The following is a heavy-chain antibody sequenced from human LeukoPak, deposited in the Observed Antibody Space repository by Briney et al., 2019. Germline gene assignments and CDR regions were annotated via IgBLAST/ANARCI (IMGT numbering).Heavy chain of an antibody. V-gene: IGHV3-33*01. CDR3: ARDRYYYDSSGYALDY. CDR2: IWYDGSNK. J-gene: IGHJ4*02. D-gene: IGHD3-22*01. Sequence: GGSLRLSCVASGFTFSTYGMHWVRQAPGKGLEWVAVIWYDGSNKYYADSVKGRFTISRDNSKNTLYLQMNSLRAEDTAVYYCARDRYYYDSSGYALDYWGQGTLVTVSS. CDR1: GFTFSTYG.